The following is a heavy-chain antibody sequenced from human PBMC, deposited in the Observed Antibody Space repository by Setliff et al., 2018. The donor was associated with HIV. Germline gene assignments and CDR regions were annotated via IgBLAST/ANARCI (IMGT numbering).Heavy chain of an antibody. CDR1: GGSISSSSYY. V-gene: IGHV4-39*01. CDR3: ARHNTGYSYGYDYYYYYMDV. CDR2: IYYSGSA. J-gene: IGHJ6*03. D-gene: IGHD5-18*01. Sequence: ETLSLTCTVSGGSISSSSYYWGWIRQPPGKGLEWIGSIYYSGSAYYNPSLKSRVTISVDTSKNQFSLKLSSVTAADTAVYYCARHNTGYSYGYDYYYYYMDVWGKGTTVTVSS.